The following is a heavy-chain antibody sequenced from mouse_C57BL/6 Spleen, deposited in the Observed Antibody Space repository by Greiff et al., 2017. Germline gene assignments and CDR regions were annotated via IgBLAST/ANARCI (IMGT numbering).Heavy chain of an antibody. CDR2: IYPGSGNT. Sequence: VKLMESGAELVRPGASVKLSCKASGYTFTDYYINWVKQRPGQGLEWIARIYPGSGNTYYNEKFKGKATLTAEKSSSTAYMQLRSLTSEDSAVYFCARSAVVATGAMDYWGQGTSVTVSS. V-gene: IGHV1-76*01. CDR1: GYTFTDYY. J-gene: IGHJ4*01. CDR3: ARSAVVATGAMDY. D-gene: IGHD1-1*01.